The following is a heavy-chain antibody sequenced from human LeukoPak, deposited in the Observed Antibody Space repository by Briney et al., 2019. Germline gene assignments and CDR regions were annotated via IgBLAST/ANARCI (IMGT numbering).Heavy chain of an antibody. Sequence: GGSLRLSCAASGFTVSSNYMSWVRQAPGKGLEWVSVIYSGGSTYYADSVKGRFTISRDNSKNTLYLQMNSLRAEDTAVYYCASAKKYYYGSGSYYYFDYWGQGTLVTVSS. V-gene: IGHV3-66*01. CDR2: IYSGGST. CDR3: ASAKKYYYGSGSYYYFDY. D-gene: IGHD3-10*01. J-gene: IGHJ4*02. CDR1: GFTVSSNY.